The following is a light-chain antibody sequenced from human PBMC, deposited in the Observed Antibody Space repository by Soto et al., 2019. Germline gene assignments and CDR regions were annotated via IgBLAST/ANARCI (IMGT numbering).Light chain of an antibody. Sequence: QSVLTQPPSASGTPGQRVTISCSGSSSKIGSNTVNWYQQLPGTAPKLLIYSNNQRPSGVPDRFSGSKSGTSASLAINGLQSEDEADYYCAAWDDSLNGVVFGGGTQLTVL. V-gene: IGLV1-44*01. CDR1: SSKIGSNT. CDR3: AAWDDSLNGVV. J-gene: IGLJ2*01. CDR2: SNN.